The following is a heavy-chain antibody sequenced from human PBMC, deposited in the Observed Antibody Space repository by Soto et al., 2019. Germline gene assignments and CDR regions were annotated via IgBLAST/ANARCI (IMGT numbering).Heavy chain of an antibody. CDR1: GYTFTSYG. J-gene: IGHJ4*02. CDR3: AREVVGGVGSDY. V-gene: IGHV1-18*01. D-gene: IGHD3-10*01. Sequence: QVQLVQSGAEVKKPGASVKVSCKASGYTFTSYGISWVRQAPGQGLEWMGWISTYNGNTKYAQKLQGRVTMTTHTYTSTAYLELRSLRSDATAVFCCAREVVGGVGSDYWGQGTLVTVAS. CDR2: ISTYNGNT.